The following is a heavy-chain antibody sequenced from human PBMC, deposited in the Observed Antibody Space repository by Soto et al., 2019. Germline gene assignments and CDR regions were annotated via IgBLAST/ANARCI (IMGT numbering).Heavy chain of an antibody. V-gene: IGHV3-23*01. D-gene: IGHD1-1*01. J-gene: IGHJ4*02. CDR3: SKGMYSWNDVAAFDS. CDR2: IGVSEGST. CDR1: RFTFSNFA. Sequence: PGGSLRLSCAAPRFTFSNFAMSWVRQAPGKGLEWISSIGVSEGSTYYTDSVRGRFTISRDNSKNALYLQMNSLRVEDTALYYCSKGMYSWNDVAAFDSWGQGTLVTVSS.